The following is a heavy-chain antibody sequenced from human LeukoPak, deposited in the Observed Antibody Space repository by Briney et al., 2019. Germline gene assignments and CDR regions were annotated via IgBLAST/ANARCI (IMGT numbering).Heavy chain of an antibody. CDR3: AREVLGIAAAGGIFDY. CDR1: GGSISSSSYY. Sequence: PSETLSLTCTVSGGSISSSSYYWGWIRRPPGKGLEWIGSIYYSGSTYYNPSLKSRVTISVDTSKNQFSLKLSSVTAADTAVYYCAREVLGIAAAGGIFDYWGQGTLVTVSS. CDR2: IYYSGST. J-gene: IGHJ4*02. V-gene: IGHV4-39*07. D-gene: IGHD6-13*01.